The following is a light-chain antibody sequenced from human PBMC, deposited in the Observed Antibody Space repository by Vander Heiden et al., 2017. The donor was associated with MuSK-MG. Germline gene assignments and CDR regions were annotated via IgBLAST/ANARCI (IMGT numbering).Light chain of an antibody. CDR2: AAS. J-gene: IGKJ2*01. Sequence: DIQMTQSPSSLSASVGDRVAITCRASQSINNFLSWYQQKVGKAPKLLISAASRLESGVPSRFSGSGSGTDFTLTISRLQAEDFATYFCLQNYTTHIFGQGTKMEI. CDR1: QSINNF. CDR3: LQNYTTHI. V-gene: IGKV1-39*01.